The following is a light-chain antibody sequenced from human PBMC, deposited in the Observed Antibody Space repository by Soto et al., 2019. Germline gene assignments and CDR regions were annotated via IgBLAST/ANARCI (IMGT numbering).Light chain of an antibody. CDR3: CSYAGSSTFV. V-gene: IGLV2-23*01. Sequence: QSARTQPASVSGSPGQSITISCNETSSDVGSYNLVSWYQQHPGKAPKLMIYEGSKRPSGVSNRFSGSKSGNTASLTISGLQAEDEADYYCCSYAGSSTFVFGTGTKLTVL. CDR1: SSDVGSYNL. J-gene: IGLJ1*01. CDR2: EGS.